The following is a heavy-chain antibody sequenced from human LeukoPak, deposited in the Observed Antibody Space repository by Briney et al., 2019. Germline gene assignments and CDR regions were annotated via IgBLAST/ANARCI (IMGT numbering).Heavy chain of an antibody. CDR3: ARVHLWRSYRYPFFDH. D-gene: IGHD3-16*02. J-gene: IGHJ4*02. V-gene: IGHV1-46*02. CDR2: VNPSDGST. Sequence: ASVKVSCKTSGYTFKNYYINWVRQAPGQGLEWMGIVNPSDGSTNYAQKFQGRVTMTRDMSTSTVYMELSSLISGDAAVYYCARVHLWRSYRYPFFDHWGQGTLVTVSS. CDR1: GYTFKNYY.